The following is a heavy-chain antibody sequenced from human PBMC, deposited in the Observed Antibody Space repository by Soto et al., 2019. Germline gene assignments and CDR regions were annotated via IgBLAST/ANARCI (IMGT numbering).Heavy chain of an antibody. D-gene: IGHD3-16*01. CDR2: IIPVVGTA. J-gene: IGHJ4*02. Sequence: QVQLVQSGAEVKKPGSSVKNSCKASGGTFRSYPISWVRQAPGQGLEWMGGIIPVVGTADYAQKFQGRVTITADESTRTGYMELSSLRSDDTAVYYCAREYTGDLFDSWGQGTLVTVSS. CDR3: AREYTGDLFDS. CDR1: GGTFRSYP. V-gene: IGHV1-69*01.